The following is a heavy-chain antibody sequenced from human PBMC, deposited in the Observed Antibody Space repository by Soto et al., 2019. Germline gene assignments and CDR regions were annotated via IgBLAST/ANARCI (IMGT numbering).Heavy chain of an antibody. D-gene: IGHD5-18*01. CDR2: INSDGRST. CDR3: ARGHSYSLADS. Sequence: GGSLRLSCAASGFTFSTYWMHWVRQATGKGPVWVARINSDGRSTDYAESVKGRFTISRDNAKNTLYLQMNGLRADDTAVYYCARGHSYSLADSWGQGTLVTVSS. J-gene: IGHJ4*02. CDR1: GFTFSTYW. V-gene: IGHV3-74*01.